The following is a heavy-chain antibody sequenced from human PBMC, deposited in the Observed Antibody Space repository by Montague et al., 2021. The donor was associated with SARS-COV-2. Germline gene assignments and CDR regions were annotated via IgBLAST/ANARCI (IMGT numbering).Heavy chain of an antibody. D-gene: IGHD2/OR15-2a*01. CDR2: IYWDDGT. J-gene: IGHJ4*02. Sequence: VKPTQTLTLTCTFSGFSLSSSGVGVGWIRQPPGKAPGWLALIYWDDGTRYSPPLKSRLTVTKGTSKNQVVLTLTNMDTVDTATYFCAHIRRMYYFDDWGQETLVTVSS. CDR1: GFSLSSSGVG. CDR3: AHIRRMYYFDD. V-gene: IGHV2-5*02.